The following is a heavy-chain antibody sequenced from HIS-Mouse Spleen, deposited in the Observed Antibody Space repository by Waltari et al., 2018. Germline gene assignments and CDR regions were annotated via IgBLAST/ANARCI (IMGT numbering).Heavy chain of an antibody. Sequence: QLQLQESGPGLVKPSETLSLTCTVSGGSISSSSYYWGWIRQPPGKGLEWIGSIYYSGGTYCHPSLKSRVTISVETSKNQFSLRLSSVTAADTAVYYCAREIPYSSSWYDWYFDLWGRGTLVTVSS. CDR3: AREIPYSSSWYDWYFDL. CDR2: IYYSGGT. CDR1: GGSISSSSYY. V-gene: IGHV4-39*07. J-gene: IGHJ2*01. D-gene: IGHD6-13*01.